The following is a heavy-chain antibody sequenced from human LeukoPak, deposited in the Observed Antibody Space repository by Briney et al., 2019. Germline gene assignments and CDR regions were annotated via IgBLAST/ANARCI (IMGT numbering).Heavy chain of an antibody. Sequence: GGSLTLSCVGSGFTFSSYWTTWVRQAPGKGLEWVANINQDGSEESYVDTVRGRFTISRDNARNSLFLQMNSLRAEDTAVYYCARGQTPCPRACLDYWGQGTLVTVSS. CDR1: GFTFSSYW. J-gene: IGHJ4*02. CDR3: ARGQTPCPRACLDY. CDR2: INQDGSEE. V-gene: IGHV3-7*04.